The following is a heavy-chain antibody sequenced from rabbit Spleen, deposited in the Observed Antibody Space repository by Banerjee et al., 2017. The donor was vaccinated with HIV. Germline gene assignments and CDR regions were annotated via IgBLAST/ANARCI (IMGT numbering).Heavy chain of an antibody. CDR2: IRVSGDS. D-gene: IGHD7-1*01. V-gene: IGHV1S43*01. CDR3: ARSYPGTFHVLYYFDL. Sequence: QQQLEESGGGLVKPGGTLTLTCKASGIDFSSYVMCWVRQAPGKGLEWIGCIRVSGDSYYATWAKGRFTITRSTSLNTVTLQMTSLTAADTATYFCARSYPGTFHVLYYFDLWGPGTLVTVS. CDR1: GIDFSSYV. J-gene: IGHJ4*01.